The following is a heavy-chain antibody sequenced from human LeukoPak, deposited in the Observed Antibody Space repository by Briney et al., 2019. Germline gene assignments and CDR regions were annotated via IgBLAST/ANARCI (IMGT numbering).Heavy chain of an antibody. J-gene: IGHJ3*02. Sequence: GGSLRLSCAASGLTFRSYSMNWFRQAPGKGLDWVSSISSSSSYIYYADSVKGRFTISRDNAKNSLYLQMNSLRAEDTAVYYCARDRHKGQVHAFDIWGQGTMVTVSS. CDR2: ISSSSSYI. CDR3: ARDRHKGQVHAFDI. V-gene: IGHV3-21*01. CDR1: GLTFRSYS.